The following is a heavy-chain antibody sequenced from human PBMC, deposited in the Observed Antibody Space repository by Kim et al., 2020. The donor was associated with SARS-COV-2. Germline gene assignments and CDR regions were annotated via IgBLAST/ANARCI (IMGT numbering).Heavy chain of an antibody. Sequence: WETLSLTCSVSGISISSYYWSLIRQPPGKGLEWIGYIYYTGSGNYNPSLRSRVTISVDTSKNQFSLKLSSVTAADTAVYYCAGTARGAKFDYWGRGALVT. V-gene: IGHV4-59*08. CDR3: AGTARGAKFDY. D-gene: IGHD1-26*01. CDR2: IYYTGSG. J-gene: IGHJ4*02. CDR1: GISISSYY.